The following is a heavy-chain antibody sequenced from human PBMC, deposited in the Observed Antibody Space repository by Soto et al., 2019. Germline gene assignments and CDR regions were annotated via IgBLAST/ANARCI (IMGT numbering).Heavy chain of an antibody. J-gene: IGHJ4*02. CDR1: GGSISSGDYY. CDR3: ARRHYCDSSALDY. V-gene: IGHV4-30-4*01. CDR2: IYYSGST. D-gene: IGHD3-22*01. Sequence: SETLSLTCTVSGGSISSGDYYWSWIRQPPGKGLEWIGYIYYSGSTYYNPSLKSRVIISVDTSKNQFSLKLSSVTAADTAVYYCARRHYCDSSALDYWGQGTLVTVSS.